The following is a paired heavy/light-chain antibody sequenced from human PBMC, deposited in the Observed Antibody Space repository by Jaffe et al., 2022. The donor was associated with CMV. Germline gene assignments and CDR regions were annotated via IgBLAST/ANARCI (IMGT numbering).Heavy chain of an antibody. D-gene: IGHD5-12*01. CDR2: INHSGST. CDR1: GGSFSGYY. Sequence: QVQLQQWGAGLLKPSETLSLTCAVYGGSFSGYYWSWIRQPPGKGLEWIGEINHSGSTNYNPSLKSRVTISVDTSKNQFSLKLSSVTAADTAVYYCARERPRRDGYNLYQRNELPYYYYMDVWGKGTTVTVSS. J-gene: IGHJ6*03. V-gene: IGHV4-34*01. CDR3: ARERPRRDGYNLYQRNELPYYYYMDV.
Light chain of an antibody. V-gene: IGKV1-5*03. J-gene: IGKJ3*01. CDR2: KAS. CDR1: QSISSW. CDR3: QQYNSYPFT. Sequence: DIQMTQSPSTLSASVGDRVTITCRASQSISSWLAWYQQKPGKAPKLLIYKASSLESGVPSRFSGSGSGTEFTLTISSLQPDDFATYYCQQYNSYPFTFGPGTKVDIK.